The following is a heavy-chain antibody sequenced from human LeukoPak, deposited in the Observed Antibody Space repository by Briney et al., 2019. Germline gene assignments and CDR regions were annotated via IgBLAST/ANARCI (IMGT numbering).Heavy chain of an antibody. D-gene: IGHD3-22*01. CDR2: INPSGGST. CDR1: GYTFTSYY. CDR3: ARRGTYYYDSSGYSPWHYFDY. J-gene: IGHJ4*02. Sequence: GASVKVSCKASGYTFTSYYMHRVRQAPGQGLEWMGIINPSGGSTSYAQKFQGRVTMTRDMSTSTVYMELSSLRSEDTAVYYCARRGTYYYDSSGYSPWHYFDYWGQGTLVTVSS. V-gene: IGHV1-46*01.